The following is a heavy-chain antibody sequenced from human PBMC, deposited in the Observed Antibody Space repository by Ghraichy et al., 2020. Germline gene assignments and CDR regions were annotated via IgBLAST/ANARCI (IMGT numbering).Heavy chain of an antibody. Sequence: GGSLRLSCAASGFTFSSYAMSWVRQAPAKGLEWVSTISGGGGYTDYADSVKGRFTISRDNSKNTLSLQVNSLRVEDTAVYYCVGTIPGGALDYWGQGTLVTVSS. CDR1: GFTFSSYA. J-gene: IGHJ4*02. D-gene: IGHD1-14*01. V-gene: IGHV3-23*01. CDR3: VGTIPGGALDY. CDR2: ISGGGGYT.